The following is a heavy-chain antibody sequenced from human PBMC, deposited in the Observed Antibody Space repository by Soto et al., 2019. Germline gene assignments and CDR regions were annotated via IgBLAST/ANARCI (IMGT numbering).Heavy chain of an antibody. D-gene: IGHD4-17*01. V-gene: IGHV4-59*01. Sequence: LTCTVSGGSISSYYWSWIRQPPGKGLEWIGYVYYSGSTNYNPSLKSRVTISVDTSKNQFSLKLSSVTAADTAVYYCARSSMTTVVTPYNWFDPWGQGTLVTVSS. J-gene: IGHJ5*02. CDR3: ARSSMTTVVTPYNWFDP. CDR2: VYYSGST. CDR1: GGSISSYY.